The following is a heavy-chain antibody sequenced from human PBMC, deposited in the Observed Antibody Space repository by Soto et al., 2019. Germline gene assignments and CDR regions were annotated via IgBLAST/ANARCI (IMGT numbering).Heavy chain of an antibody. D-gene: IGHD6-6*01. V-gene: IGHV1-69*13. CDR2: IIPIFGTA. CDR1: GGTFSSYA. Sequence: VASVKVSCKASGGTFSSYAISWVRQAPGQGLEWMGGIIPIFGTANYAQKFQGRVTITADESTSTAYMELSSLRSEDTAVYYCSLAGGSSSGYFDYWGQGTLVTVSS. CDR3: SLAGGSSSGYFDY. J-gene: IGHJ4*02.